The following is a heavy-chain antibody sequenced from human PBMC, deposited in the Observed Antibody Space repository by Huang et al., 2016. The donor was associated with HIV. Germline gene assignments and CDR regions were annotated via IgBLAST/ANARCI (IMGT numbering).Heavy chain of an antibody. CDR2: INHSGSN. CDR1: GGSFSGYY. Sequence: QVQLQQWGAGLFKPSETLSLTCAVYGGSFSGYYWSWIRQPPGKGLEWIGEINHSGSNNYNQSLKSRVTISVETSKTQCSLKLNSVTAADTAVYYCARGPDYYDSSGREAFDIWGQGTMVTVSS. V-gene: IGHV4-34*01. D-gene: IGHD3-22*01. CDR3: ARGPDYYDSSGREAFDI. J-gene: IGHJ3*02.